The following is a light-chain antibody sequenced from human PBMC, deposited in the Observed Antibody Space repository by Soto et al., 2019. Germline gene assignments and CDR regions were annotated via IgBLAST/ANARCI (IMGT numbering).Light chain of an antibody. CDR2: AAS. CDR3: LQDYNYPWT. Sequence: MTQSPGTLSVSPGERATLSCRASQNIGNKVGWYQQKPGQAPKLLIYAASTLQSGVPSRFSGSGSGTDFTLTISSLQPEDFATYYCLQDYNYPWTFGQGTKVDI. CDR1: QNIGNK. V-gene: IGKV1-6*01. J-gene: IGKJ1*01.